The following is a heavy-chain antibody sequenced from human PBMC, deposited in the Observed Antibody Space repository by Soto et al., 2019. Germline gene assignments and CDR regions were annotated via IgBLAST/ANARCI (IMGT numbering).Heavy chain of an antibody. D-gene: IGHD5-12*01. CDR3: ARGRGYSGYPAGY. CDR1: GGSFSGYY. J-gene: IGHJ4*02. CDR2: INHSGST. V-gene: IGHV4-34*01. Sequence: QVQLQQWGAGLLKPSETLSLTCAVYGGSFSGYYWSWIRQPPGKGLEWIGEINHSGSTNYNPSLKSRVTISVDTSKNQFSLKLSSVTAADTAVYYCARGRGYSGYPAGYWGQGTLVTVSS.